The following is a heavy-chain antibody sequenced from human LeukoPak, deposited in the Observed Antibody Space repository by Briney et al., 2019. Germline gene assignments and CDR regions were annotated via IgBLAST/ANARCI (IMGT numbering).Heavy chain of an antibody. J-gene: IGHJ4*02. D-gene: IGHD5-18*01. Sequence: PGGSLRLSCAASGFTFSSYGMHWVRQAPGKGLVWVSRINSDGSSTSYADSMKGRFTISRDNAKNTLYLQMNSLRVEDTAVYYCARGGAAMAYYWGQGTLVTVSS. V-gene: IGHV3-74*01. CDR1: GFTFSSYG. CDR3: ARGGAAMAYY. CDR2: INSDGSST.